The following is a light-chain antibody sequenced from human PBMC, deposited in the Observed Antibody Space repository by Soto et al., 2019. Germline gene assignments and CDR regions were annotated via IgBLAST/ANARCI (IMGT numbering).Light chain of an antibody. J-gene: IGKJ1*01. Sequence: EIVLTQSPGTLSLSPGERATLSCRASQSVSSSYLAWYQQKPGQAPRLLIYGASSRATGIPDRFSGSGSGTDFTLTISRLEPEDFAVYYCQQYGISPITFGQGTKVDIK. V-gene: IGKV3-20*01. CDR3: QQYGISPIT. CDR1: QSVSSSY. CDR2: GAS.